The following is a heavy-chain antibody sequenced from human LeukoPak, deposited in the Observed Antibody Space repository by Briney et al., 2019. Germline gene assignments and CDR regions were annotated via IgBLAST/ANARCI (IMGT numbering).Heavy chain of an antibody. CDR3: ARDYYDSSGYWVYYYYMDV. D-gene: IGHD3-22*01. J-gene: IGHJ6*03. V-gene: IGHV3-48*02. Sequence: GGSLRLSCTASGFTFSSYGMHWVRQAPGEGLEWVSYISSSSSTIYYADSVKGRFTISRDNAKNSLYLQMNSLRDEDTAVYYCARDYYDSSGYWVYYYYMDVWGKGTTVTVSS. CDR1: GFTFSSYG. CDR2: ISSSSSTI.